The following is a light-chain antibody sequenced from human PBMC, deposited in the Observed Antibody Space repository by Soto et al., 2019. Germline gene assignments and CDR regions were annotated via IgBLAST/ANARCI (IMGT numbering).Light chain of an antibody. CDR1: QSVSSN. CDR2: GAS. Sequence: EIVMTQSPATLSVSPGERATLSCRASQSVSSNLAWYQQKPGQAPRLLIYGASTWATGIPARFSGSGSGTEFTLTISSLQSEDFAVYYCQQYNNWPPGTFGPGTKVDIK. CDR3: QQYNNWPPGT. V-gene: IGKV3-15*01. J-gene: IGKJ3*01.